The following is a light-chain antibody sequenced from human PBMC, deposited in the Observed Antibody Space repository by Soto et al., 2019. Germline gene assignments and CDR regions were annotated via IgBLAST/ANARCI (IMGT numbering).Light chain of an antibody. CDR1: SSDVGGYNY. Sequence: QSVLTQPASVSGSPGQSITISCTGTSSDVGGYNYVSWYQQHPGKAPKLMIYDVSNRPSGVSNRFSGSKSGNTASLTISGLQAEDEADHYCSSYTSSSTLDFGTGTKVTVL. V-gene: IGLV2-14*01. CDR3: SSYTSSSTLD. CDR2: DVS. J-gene: IGLJ1*01.